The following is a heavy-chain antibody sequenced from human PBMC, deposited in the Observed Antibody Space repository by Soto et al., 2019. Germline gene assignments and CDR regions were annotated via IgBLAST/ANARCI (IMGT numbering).Heavy chain of an antibody. CDR1: GYTFRSYG. D-gene: IGHD4-17*01. CDR2: SNGGNGFT. CDR3: ARLSYSDALDV. Sequence: QVQLVQSGAEVRTPGASVKISCKASGYTFRSYGVQWVRQAPGQSLEWVGWSNGGNGFTKYSQELQDRVTITRDTAASTIYMELRGLTSDDTPVYYCARLSYSDALDVWGQGTTVTVSS. V-gene: IGHV1-3*02. J-gene: IGHJ6*02.